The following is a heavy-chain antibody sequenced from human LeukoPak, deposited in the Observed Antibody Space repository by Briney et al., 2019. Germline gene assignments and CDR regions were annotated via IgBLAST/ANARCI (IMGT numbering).Heavy chain of an antibody. CDR2: IYPGDSDT. J-gene: IGHJ4*02. D-gene: IGHD3-3*01. V-gene: IGHV5-51*01. CDR1: GYSFTSYG. CDR3: ARAPTQYDFWSGYLLYYFDY. Sequence: GESLKISCKGSGYSFTSYGIGWVRQMPGKGLEWMGIIYPGDSDTRYSPSFQGQVTISADKSISTAYLQWSSLKASDTAMYYCARAPTQYDFWSGYLLYYFDYWGQGTLVTVSS.